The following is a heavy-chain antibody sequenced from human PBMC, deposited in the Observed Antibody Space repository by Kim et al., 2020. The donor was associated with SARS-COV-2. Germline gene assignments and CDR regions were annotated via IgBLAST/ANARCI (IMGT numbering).Heavy chain of an antibody. CDR1: GFTFSSYG. J-gene: IGHJ6*02. V-gene: IGHV3-33*05. CDR3: ARDLRFSRWAQYYYYGMDV. CDR2: ISYDGSNK. Sequence: GGSLRLSCAASGFTFSSYGMHWVRQAPGKGLEWVAVISYDGSNKYYADSVKGRFTISIDNSKNTLYLQMNSLRAEDTAVYYCARDLRFSRWAQYYYYGMDVWGQGTTVTVSS.